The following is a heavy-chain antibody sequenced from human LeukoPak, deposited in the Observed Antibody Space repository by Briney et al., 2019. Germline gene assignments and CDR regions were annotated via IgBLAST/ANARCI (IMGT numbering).Heavy chain of an antibody. Sequence: SGTLSLTCAVSGGSISSANWWSWVRQPPGKGLEWIGEIWHSGSTNYNPSLRSRVTISVDKSRSQLSLKLSSVTAADTAVYYCARRDASGVANAVDIWGQGTMVTVSS. CDR2: IWHSGST. CDR1: GGSISSANW. CDR3: ARRDASGVANAVDI. V-gene: IGHV4-4*02. J-gene: IGHJ3*02. D-gene: IGHD3-10*01.